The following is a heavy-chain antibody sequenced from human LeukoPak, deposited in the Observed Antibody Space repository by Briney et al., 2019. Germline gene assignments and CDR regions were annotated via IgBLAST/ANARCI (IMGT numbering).Heavy chain of an antibody. CDR1: GGTFSSYA. CDR3: ARDAGGSSSWYFAYYYYMDV. J-gene: IGHJ6*03. D-gene: IGHD6-13*01. CDR2: IIPIFGTA. V-gene: IGHV1-69*13. Sequence: SVKVSCKASGGTFSSYAISWVRQAPGQGLEWMGGIIPIFGTANYAQKFQGRVTITADESTSTAYMELSSLRSEDTAVYYCARDAGGSSSWYFAYYYYMDVWGKGTTVTISS.